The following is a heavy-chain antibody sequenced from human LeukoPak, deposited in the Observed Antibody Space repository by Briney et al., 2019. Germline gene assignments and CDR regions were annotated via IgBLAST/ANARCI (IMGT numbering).Heavy chain of an antibody. CDR3: ANGWSPDY. D-gene: IGHD2-15*01. V-gene: IGHV3-23*01. CDR1: GFTFSSYA. J-gene: IGHJ4*02. Sequence: GGSLRLSCAASGFTFSSYAMSWVRQAPGKGLEWVSGISGSGGSTYYADSVKGRFTIFRDNSKNTLYLQMNSLRAEDTAVYHCANGWSPDYWGRGTLVTVSS. CDR2: ISGSGGST.